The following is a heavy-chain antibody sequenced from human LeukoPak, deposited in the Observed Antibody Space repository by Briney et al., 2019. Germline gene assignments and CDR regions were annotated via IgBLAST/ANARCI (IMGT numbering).Heavy chain of an antibody. Sequence: PGGSLRLSCAASGFTFSSYWMSWVRQAPGKGLEWVAVIWYDGSNKYYADSVKGRFTISRDNSKNTLYLQMNSLRAEDTALYYCAKDKHYSSSWSLFDSWGQGTLVTVSS. V-gene: IGHV3-33*06. D-gene: IGHD6-13*01. CDR1: GFTFSSYW. CDR3: AKDKHYSSSWSLFDS. J-gene: IGHJ4*02. CDR2: IWYDGSNK.